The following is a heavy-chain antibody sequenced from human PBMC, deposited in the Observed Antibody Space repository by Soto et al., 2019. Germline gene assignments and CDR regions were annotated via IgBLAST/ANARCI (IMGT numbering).Heavy chain of an antibody. CDR3: ARARAIVVVPAAIVGWSDP. CDR2: IYYSGST. Sequence: SETLSLTCTVSGGSISSGGYYWSWIRRHPGKGLEWIGYIYYSGSTYYNPSLKSRVTISVDTSKNQFSLKLSSVTAADTAVYYCARARAIVVVPAAIVGWSDPWGQGTLVTVSS. CDR1: GGSISSGGYY. J-gene: IGHJ5*02. V-gene: IGHV4-31*03. D-gene: IGHD2-2*02.